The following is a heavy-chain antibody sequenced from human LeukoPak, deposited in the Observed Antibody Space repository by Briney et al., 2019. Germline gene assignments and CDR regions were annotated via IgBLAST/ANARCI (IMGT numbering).Heavy chain of an antibody. Sequence: PSETLSLTCAVSGVSVTSPYFWGWFRQPPGKGLEWVATIYHNGNTYYNPSLSSRVTISMDTSTNDFSLKVTSVTAADTAVYYCAREVLPPEYYFDYWGQGTLVTVSS. CDR2: IYHNGNT. D-gene: IGHD3-10*01. V-gene: IGHV4-38-2*02. CDR3: AREVLPPEYYFDY. J-gene: IGHJ4*02. CDR1: GVSVTSPYF.